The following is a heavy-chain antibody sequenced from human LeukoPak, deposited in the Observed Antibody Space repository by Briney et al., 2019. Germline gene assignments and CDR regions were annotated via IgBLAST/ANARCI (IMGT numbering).Heavy chain of an antibody. CDR1: GFTFSSYE. V-gene: IGHV3-48*03. J-gene: IGHJ4*02. CDR2: ISNSGSTI. CDR3: ARDSAGYYYDSSTLGY. Sequence: GGSLRLSCAASGFTFSSYEINWVRQAPGKGLEWVSYISNSGSTINYADSVKGRFTISRDNAKNSLFLQMNSLRAEDTAVYYCARDSAGYYYDSSTLGYWGQGTLVTVSS. D-gene: IGHD3-22*01.